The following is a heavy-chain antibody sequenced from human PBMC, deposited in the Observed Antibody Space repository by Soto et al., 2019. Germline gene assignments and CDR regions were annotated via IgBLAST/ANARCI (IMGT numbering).Heavy chain of an antibody. CDR1: GFTFSSYE. V-gene: IGHV3-48*03. CDR2: ISSSGSTI. Sequence: PGGSLRLSCAASGFTFSSYEMNWVRQAPGKGLEWVSYISSSGSTIYYADSVQGRFTISRDNAKNSLYLQMNSLRAEDTAVYYCARAHCSGGSCYSDDAFDIWGQGTVVTVSS. CDR3: ARAHCSGGSCYSDDAFDI. J-gene: IGHJ3*02. D-gene: IGHD2-15*01.